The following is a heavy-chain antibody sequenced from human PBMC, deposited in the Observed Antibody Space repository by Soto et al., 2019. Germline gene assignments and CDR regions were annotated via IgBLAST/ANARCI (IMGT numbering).Heavy chain of an antibody. CDR1: GGSISSGGYY. J-gene: IGHJ4*02. D-gene: IGHD4-17*01. V-gene: IGHV4-31*03. CDR2: IYYSGST. CDR3: ARAGGGYDDGDYFDY. Sequence: QVQLQESGPGLVKPSQTLSLTCTVSGGSISSGGYYWSWIRQHPGKGLEWIGYIYYSGSTYYNPSLKSRVTISVDTSKNQFSLKLSAVTAADTAVDDCARAGGGYDDGDYFDYWGQGTLVTVSS.